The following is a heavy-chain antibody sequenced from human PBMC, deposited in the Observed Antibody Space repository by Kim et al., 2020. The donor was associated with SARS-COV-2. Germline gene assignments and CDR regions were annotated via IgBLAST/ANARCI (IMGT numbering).Heavy chain of an antibody. CDR2: IHPSGVST. V-gene: IGHV1-46*01. CDR1: GYTFTRSY. Sequence: ASVKVSCKASGYTFTRSYIHWVRQAPGQGLEWMGMIHPSGVSTTYAQKFQGRATMTRDTLTSTVYMELSSLRSEDTAVYYWGRDGGGWSFDYWGQGTLVT. D-gene: IGHD6-19*01. J-gene: IGHJ4*02. CDR3: GRDGGGWSFDY.